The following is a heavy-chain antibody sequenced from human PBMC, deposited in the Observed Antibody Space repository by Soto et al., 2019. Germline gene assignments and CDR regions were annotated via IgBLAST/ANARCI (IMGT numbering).Heavy chain of an antibody. D-gene: IGHD6-19*01. J-gene: IGHJ4*02. CDR2: IKPSLGTA. V-gene: IGHV1-18*01. CDR1: GFTFSNYP. CDR3: ARSVAGPIDY. Sequence: ASVKVSCKASGFTFSNYPMGWVRQAPGQGLEWMGGIKPSLGTANYAQKLQGRVTMTTDTSTSTAYMELRSLRSDDTAVYYCARSVAGPIDYWGQGTLVTVSS.